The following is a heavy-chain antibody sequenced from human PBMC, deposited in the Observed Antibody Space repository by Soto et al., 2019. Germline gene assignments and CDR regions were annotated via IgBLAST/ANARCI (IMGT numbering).Heavy chain of an antibody. J-gene: IGHJ5*02. CDR1: GFTVSSNY. CDR2: IYSGGST. Sequence: EVQLVESGGGLVQPGGSLRLSCAASGFTVSSNYMSWVRQAPGKGLEWVSVIYSGGSTCYADSVKGRFTISRHNSKNTLYLQMNSLRAEDTAVYYCARGRDCGGDCPNWFDPWGQGILVTVSS. CDR3: ARGRDCGGDCPNWFDP. D-gene: IGHD2-21*02. V-gene: IGHV3-53*04.